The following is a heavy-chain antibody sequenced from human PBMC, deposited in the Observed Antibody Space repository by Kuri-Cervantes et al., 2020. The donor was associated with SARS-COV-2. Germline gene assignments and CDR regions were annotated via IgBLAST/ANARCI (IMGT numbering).Heavy chain of an antibody. CDR1: GGSFSGYY. D-gene: IGHD2-15*01. CDR2: NNHSGST. V-gene: IGHV4-34*01. CDR3: ASRGYCSGGSCSKYYFDY. J-gene: IGHJ4*02. Sequence: SQTPALLWAFYGGSFSGYYWSWIRQPPGKGLEWIGENNHSGSTNYNPSLKSRVTISVNTSKNQFSLKLTSVTAADTAVYYCASRGYCSGGSCSKYYFDYWGQGTLVTVSS.